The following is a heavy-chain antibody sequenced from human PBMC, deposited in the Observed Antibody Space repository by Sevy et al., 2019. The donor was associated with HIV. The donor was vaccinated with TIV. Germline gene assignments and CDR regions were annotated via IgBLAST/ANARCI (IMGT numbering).Heavy chain of an antibody. Sequence: GGSLRLSCAASGFTFSSYAMHWVRQAPGKGLEWVAVISYDGSNKYYADSVKGRFTISRDNSKNTLYLQMNSLRAEDTAVYYCARGGGKYYDSSDYYVDYWGQGTLVTVSS. D-gene: IGHD3-22*01. CDR1: GFTFSSYA. CDR2: ISYDGSNK. CDR3: ARGGGKYYDSSDYYVDY. J-gene: IGHJ4*02. V-gene: IGHV3-30-3*01.